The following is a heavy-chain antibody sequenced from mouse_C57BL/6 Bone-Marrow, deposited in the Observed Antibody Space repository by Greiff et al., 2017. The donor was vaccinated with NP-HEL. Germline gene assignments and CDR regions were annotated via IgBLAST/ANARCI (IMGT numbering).Heavy chain of an antibody. J-gene: IGHJ2*01. D-gene: IGHD1-1*01. CDR1: GYTFTSYG. V-gene: IGHV1-81*01. CDR2: IYPRSGNS. CDR3: ARLYYYGGSCYLDY. Sequence: VQLQQSGAELARPGASVKLSCKASGYTFTSYGISWVKQRPGQGLEWIGEIYPRSGNSYYNEKFKGKATLTADKSSSTAYMQLRSLTSEASAVFFCARLYYYGGSCYLDYWGQGTTLTVSA.